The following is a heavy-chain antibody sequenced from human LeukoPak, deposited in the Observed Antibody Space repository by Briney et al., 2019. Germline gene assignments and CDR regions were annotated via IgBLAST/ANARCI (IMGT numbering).Heavy chain of an antibody. D-gene: IGHD3-22*01. J-gene: IGHJ4*02. CDR1: GFTFRNYG. CDR3: ASFSSDSSD. Sequence: GGSLRLSCAASGFTFRNYGMHWVRQAPGKGLEWVSSISSSSSCIYYADSVKGRFTISRDNAKNSLYLQMNSLRAEDTAVYYCASFSSDSSDWGQGTLVIVSS. CDR2: ISSSSSCI. V-gene: IGHV3-21*01.